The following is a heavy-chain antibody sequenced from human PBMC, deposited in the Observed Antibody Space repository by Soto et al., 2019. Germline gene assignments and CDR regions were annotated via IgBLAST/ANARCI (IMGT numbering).Heavy chain of an antibody. J-gene: IGHJ3*02. CDR2: IWYDGSNK. D-gene: IGHD6-25*01. V-gene: IGHV3-33*01. Sequence: QVQLVESGGGVVQPGRSLRLSCAASGFTFSSYGMHWVRQAPGKGVEWVAVIWYDGSNKYYADSVKGRFTISSDKYKNTLYLQMSSLSAEDTAVYYCARVVGYGFDIWGQGTMVTVSS. CDR3: ARVVGYGFDI. CDR1: GFTFSSYG.